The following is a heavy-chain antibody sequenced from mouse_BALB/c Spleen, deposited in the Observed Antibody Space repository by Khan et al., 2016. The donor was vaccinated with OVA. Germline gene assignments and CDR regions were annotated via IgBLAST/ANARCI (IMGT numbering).Heavy chain of an antibody. D-gene: IGHD2-14*01. CDR3: ARAYYRYDGYYAMDY. V-gene: IGHV2-6-4*01. CDR2: IWGGGGT. J-gene: IGHJ4*01. CDR1: GFSLSRYN. Sequence: VQLVESGPGLVAPSQSLSITCTVSGFSLSRYNIHWVRQPPGKGLEWLGMIWGGGGTDYTSTLKSRLCISKDNSTSQVFLKMNRLQTDDTAIYYCARAYYRYDGYYAMDYWGQGTSVTVSS.